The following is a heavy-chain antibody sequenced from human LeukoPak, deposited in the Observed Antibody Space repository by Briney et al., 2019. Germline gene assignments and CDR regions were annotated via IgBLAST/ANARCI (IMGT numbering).Heavy chain of an antibody. D-gene: IGHD5-24*01. Sequence: KTSETLSPTCTVSGGSISSGSYSWSWIRQPAGKGLEWIGRIYTSGSTNYNPSLKSRVTISVDTSKNQFSMKLSSVTAADTAVYYCARALDLETGLVGDYWGQGTLVTVSS. CDR1: GGSISSGSYS. J-gene: IGHJ4*02. CDR2: IYTSGST. CDR3: ARALDLETGLVGDY. V-gene: IGHV4-61*02.